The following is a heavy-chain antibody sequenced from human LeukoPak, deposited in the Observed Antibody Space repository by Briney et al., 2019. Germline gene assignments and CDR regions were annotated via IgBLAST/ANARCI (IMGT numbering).Heavy chain of an antibody. CDR1: GFTFSSYE. CDR2: ISSSGRAI. D-gene: IGHD6-25*01. J-gene: IGHJ4*02. V-gene: IGHV3-48*03. Sequence: PGGSLRLSCVASGFTFSSYEISCVRQAPGKGLEWVSYISSSGRAIYYADSVKGRFTISRDNAKNSLYLQMNSLRAEDTAVYYCAREGGLNDYGDDWGQGTLVTVP. CDR3: AREGGLNDYGDD.